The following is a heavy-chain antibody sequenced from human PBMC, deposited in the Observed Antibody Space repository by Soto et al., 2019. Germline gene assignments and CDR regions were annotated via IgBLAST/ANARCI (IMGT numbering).Heavy chain of an antibody. J-gene: IGHJ4*02. V-gene: IGHV1-2*04. CDR2: INPNSGGT. CDR1: GYTFTGYY. CDR3: ARNPYKPHICCSGGSCYYYFDY. Sequence: GASVKVSCKASGYTFTGYYMHWVRQAPGQGLEWMGWINPNSGGTNYAQKFQGWVTMTRDTSISTAYMELSRLRSDDTAVYYCARNPYKPHICCSGGSCYYYFDYWGQGTLVTVSS. D-gene: IGHD2-15*01.